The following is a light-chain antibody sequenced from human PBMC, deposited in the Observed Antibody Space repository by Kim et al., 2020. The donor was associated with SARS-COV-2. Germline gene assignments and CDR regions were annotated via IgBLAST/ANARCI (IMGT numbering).Light chain of an antibody. CDR1: QDVNNI. J-gene: IGKJ5*01. CDR2: AAS. Sequence: ASVGDRVTITCRASQDVNNILAWYQQKPGKSPKLLITAASSLESGVPLRFSGSGSGTYFTLTINSLQLEDFATYFCQQLISYPLTFGQGTRLEIK. V-gene: IGKV1-13*02. CDR3: QQLISYPLT.